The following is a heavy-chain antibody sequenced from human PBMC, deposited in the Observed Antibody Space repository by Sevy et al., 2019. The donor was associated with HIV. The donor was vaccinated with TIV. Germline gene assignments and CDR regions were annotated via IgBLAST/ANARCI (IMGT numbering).Heavy chain of an antibody. CDR2: ISGSSTTI. D-gene: IGHD5-12*01. CDR3: AREGGYSDQGMDV. CDR1: GFTFSSYS. Sequence: GGCLRLSCAASGFTFSSYSMNWVRQAPWKGLEWASYISGSSTTIYYADSVKGRFTISRDNAKNSLYRQMNSLRAEDTAVYYCAREGGYSDQGMDVWGQGTTVTVSS. J-gene: IGHJ6*02. V-gene: IGHV3-48*01.